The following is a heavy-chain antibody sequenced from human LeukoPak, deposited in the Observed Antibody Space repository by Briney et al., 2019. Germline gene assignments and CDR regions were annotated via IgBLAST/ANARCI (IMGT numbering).Heavy chain of an antibody. Sequence: SETLSLTCTVSGGSISSGSIYYYWSWIRQPAGKGLEWIGRVYSTGSTNYNPSLKSRVTISVDTSKNQFSLRLSSVTAADTAVYFCARLKYPDYYMDVWGKGTTVTISS. CDR1: GGSISSGSIYYY. D-gene: IGHD6-6*01. J-gene: IGHJ6*03. CDR2: VYSTGST. V-gene: IGHV4-61*02. CDR3: ARLKYPDYYMDV.